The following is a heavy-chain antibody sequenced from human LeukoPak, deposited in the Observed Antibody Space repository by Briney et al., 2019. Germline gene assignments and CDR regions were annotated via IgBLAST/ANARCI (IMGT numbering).Heavy chain of an antibody. CDR2: ISGSGGST. V-gene: IGHV3-23*01. D-gene: IGHD3-22*01. Sequence: GGSLRLSCAASGFTFSSYAMSWVRQAPGKGLEWVSAISGSGGSTYYADSVKGRFTISRDNSKNTLYLQMNSLRAEDTAVYYSAKAGNTYYYDSSGYYLDYWGQGTLVTVSS. CDR1: GFTFSSYA. J-gene: IGHJ4*02. CDR3: AKAGNTYYYDSSGYYLDY.